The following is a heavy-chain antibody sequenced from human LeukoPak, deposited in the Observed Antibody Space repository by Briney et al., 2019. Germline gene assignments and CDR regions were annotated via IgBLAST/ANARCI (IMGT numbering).Heavy chain of an antibody. CDR3: ASAKEWLFWPYGMDV. CDR1: GFTFSSYS. Sequence: PGGSLRLSCAASGFTFSSYSMNWVRQAPGKGLEWVSYISSSSSTIYCADSVKGRFTISRDNAKNSLYLQMNSLRDEDTAVYYCASAKEWLFWPYGMDVWGQGTTVTVSS. V-gene: IGHV3-48*02. J-gene: IGHJ6*02. CDR2: ISSSSSTI. D-gene: IGHD3-3*01.